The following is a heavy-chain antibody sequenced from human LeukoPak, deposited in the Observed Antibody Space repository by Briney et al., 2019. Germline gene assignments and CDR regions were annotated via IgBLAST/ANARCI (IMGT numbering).Heavy chain of an antibody. Sequence: PGGSLRLSCAASGFTVSSNYMSWVRQAPGKGLEWVSVIYSGGSTYYADSVKGGFTISRDNSKNTLYLQMNSLRAEDTAVYYCARDSGSGFFDYWGQGTLVTVSS. J-gene: IGHJ4*02. V-gene: IGHV3-66*01. CDR3: ARDSGSGFFDY. CDR1: GFTVSSNY. D-gene: IGHD6-19*01. CDR2: IYSGGST.